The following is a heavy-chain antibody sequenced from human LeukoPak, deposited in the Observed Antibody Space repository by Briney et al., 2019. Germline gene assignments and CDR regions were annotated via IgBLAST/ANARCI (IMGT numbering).Heavy chain of an antibody. CDR1: GGSFSGYY. CDR2: INHSGGT. CDR3: ARGKRAVYFFGSGSYTEGNYGLDV. J-gene: IGHJ6*04. D-gene: IGHD3-10*01. Sequence: SETLSLNCAVYGGSFSGYYWSWIRQPPGKGLEWIGEINHSGGTNYNPSLKSRVAISVDTSTNLFSLNLSSVTAADTAVYYCARGKRAVYFFGSGSYTEGNYGLDVWGKGTTVTVSS. V-gene: IGHV4-34*01.